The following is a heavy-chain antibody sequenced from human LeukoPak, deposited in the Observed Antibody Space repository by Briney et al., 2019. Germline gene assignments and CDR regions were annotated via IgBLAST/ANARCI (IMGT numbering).Heavy chain of an antibody. J-gene: IGHJ4*02. Sequence: GGSLRLSCAASEFSVGSNYMTWVRQAPGKGLEWVSLIYSGGSTYYADSVKGRFTISRDNSKNTLYLQMNSLKTEDTAIYYCVASIISPSNYWGLGTLVTVSS. V-gene: IGHV3-66*01. CDR3: VASIISPSNY. CDR1: EFSVGSNY. D-gene: IGHD3-10*01. CDR2: IYSGGST.